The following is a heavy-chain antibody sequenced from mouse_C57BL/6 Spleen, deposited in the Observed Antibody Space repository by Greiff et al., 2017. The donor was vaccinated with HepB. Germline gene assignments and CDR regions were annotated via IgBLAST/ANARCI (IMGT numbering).Heavy chain of an antibody. CDR3: ARGGLIYYYGSSPDYFDY. CDR1: GYSITSGYY. CDR2: ISYDGSN. D-gene: IGHD1-1*01. V-gene: IGHV3-6*01. Sequence: DVQLQESGPGLVKPSQSLSLTCSVTGYSITSGYYWNWIRQFPGNKLEWMGYISYDGSNNYNPSLKNRSPITRDTSKNQLFLKLNSVTTEDTATYYCARGGLIYYYGSSPDYFDYWGQGTTLTVSS. J-gene: IGHJ2*01.